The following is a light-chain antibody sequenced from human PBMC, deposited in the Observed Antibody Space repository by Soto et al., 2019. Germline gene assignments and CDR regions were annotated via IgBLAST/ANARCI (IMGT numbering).Light chain of an antibody. Sequence: DLVMTQSPLSLPVTPGEPASISCRSSQSLLHSNGNNYLDWYLQKPGQSPQLLIYLGSTRASWVPDKFSGSGSDPNFTLKITSVKAEHVGIYYCMQARQPPFTFGQGTKLEVK. V-gene: IGKV2-28*01. CDR2: LGS. CDR1: QSLLHSNGNNY. CDR3: MQARQPPFT. J-gene: IGKJ2*01.